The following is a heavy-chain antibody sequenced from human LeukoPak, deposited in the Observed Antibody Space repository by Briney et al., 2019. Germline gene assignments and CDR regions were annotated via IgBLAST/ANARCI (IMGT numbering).Heavy chain of an antibody. D-gene: IGHD3-22*01. CDR3: ARDPDYYDSSGHDY. CDR1: GGSISSYY. J-gene: IGHJ4*02. CDR2: IYTSGST. Sequence: SETLSLTCTVAGGSISSYYWSWIRQPAGKGLEWIGRIYTSGSTNYNPSLKSRVTMSVDTSRNQCSLKLSSVTAADTAVYYCARDPDYYDSSGHDYWGQGTLVTVSS. V-gene: IGHV4-4*07.